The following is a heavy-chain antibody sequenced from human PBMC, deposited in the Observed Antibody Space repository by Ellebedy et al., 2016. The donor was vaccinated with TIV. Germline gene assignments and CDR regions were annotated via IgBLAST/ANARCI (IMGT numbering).Heavy chain of an antibody. CDR1: GGTFSSYA. CDR3: ARDRRLRFLEWLTYGYYGMDV. V-gene: IGHV1-69*13. Sequence: SVKVSCXASGGTFSSYAISWVRQAPGQGLEWMGGIIPIFGTANYAQKFQGRVTITADESTSTAYMELSSLRSEDTAVYYCARDRRLRFLEWLTYGYYGMDVWGQGTTVTVSS. CDR2: IIPIFGTA. J-gene: IGHJ6*02. D-gene: IGHD3-3*01.